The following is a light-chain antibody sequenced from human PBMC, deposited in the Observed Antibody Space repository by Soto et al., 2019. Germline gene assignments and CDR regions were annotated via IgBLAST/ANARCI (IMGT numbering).Light chain of an antibody. CDR1: SSDVGGYNY. Sequence: QSALTQPASVSGSPGQSITISCTGTSSDVGGYNYVSWYQQHPGKAPKLMIYDVSNRTSGVSNSFSGSKSGNTASLTISGLPAEDEADYYCNSYPSSSTPVVCGGGNKLTVL. CDR3: NSYPSSSTPVV. V-gene: IGLV2-14*01. J-gene: IGLJ2*01. CDR2: DVS.